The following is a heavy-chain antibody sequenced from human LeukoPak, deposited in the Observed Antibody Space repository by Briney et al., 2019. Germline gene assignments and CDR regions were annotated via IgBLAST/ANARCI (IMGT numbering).Heavy chain of an antibody. CDR2: IIPIFGTA. CDR3: AGGSSTSTTKYYYYYGMDV. D-gene: IGHD2-2*01. V-gene: IGHV1-69*13. Sequence: SVTVSCKASGGTFSSYAISWVRQAPGQGLEWMGGIIPIFGTANYAQKFQGRVTITADESTSTAYMELSSLRSEDTAVYYCAGGSSTSTTKYYYYYGMDVWGQGTTVTVSS. CDR1: GGTFSSYA. J-gene: IGHJ6*02.